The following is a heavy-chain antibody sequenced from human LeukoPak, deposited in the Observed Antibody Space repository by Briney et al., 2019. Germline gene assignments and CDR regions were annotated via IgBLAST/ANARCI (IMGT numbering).Heavy chain of an antibody. CDR3: ARDRSSGEAFDI. CDR1: GFTFDDYG. Sequence: PGGYLRLSCAASGFTFDDYGMSWVRQAPGKGLEWVSGINWNGGSTGYADSVKGRFTISRDNAKNSLYLQMNSLRAEDTALYYCARDRSSGEAFDIWGQGTMVTVSS. V-gene: IGHV3-20*04. D-gene: IGHD3-22*01. CDR2: INWNGGST. J-gene: IGHJ3*02.